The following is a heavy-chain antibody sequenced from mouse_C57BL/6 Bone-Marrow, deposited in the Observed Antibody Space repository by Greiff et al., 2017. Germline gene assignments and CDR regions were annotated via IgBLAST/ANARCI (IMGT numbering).Heavy chain of an antibody. CDR2: ISYDGSN. Sequence: EVQLVESGPGLVKPSQSLSLTCSVTGYSITSGYYWNWIRQFPGNKLEWMGYISYDGSNNYNPSPKNRISITRDTSKNQFFLKLNSVTTEDTATYYCAREGGNYELNYWGQGTTLTVSS. CDR3: AREGGNYELNY. CDR1: GYSITSGYY. J-gene: IGHJ2*01. D-gene: IGHD2-1*01. V-gene: IGHV3-6*01.